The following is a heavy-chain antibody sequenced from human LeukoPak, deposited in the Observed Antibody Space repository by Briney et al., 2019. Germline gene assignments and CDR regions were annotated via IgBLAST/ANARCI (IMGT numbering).Heavy chain of an antibody. CDR1: GFTFSSYA. D-gene: IGHD3-10*01. Sequence: GGSLRLSCAASGFTFSSYAMSWVRQAPGKGLEWVSAISGSGGSTYYADSVKGRFTISRDNSKNTLYLQMNSLRAADTAVYYCAKDEVLLWFGEPHFDYWGQGTLVTVSS. CDR2: ISGSGGST. V-gene: IGHV3-23*01. CDR3: AKDEVLLWFGEPHFDY. J-gene: IGHJ4*02.